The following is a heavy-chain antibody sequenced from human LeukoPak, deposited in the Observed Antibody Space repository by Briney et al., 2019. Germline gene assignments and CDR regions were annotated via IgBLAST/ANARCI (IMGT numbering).Heavy chain of an antibody. CDR1: GGSFSGYY. Sequence: SETLSLTCAIYGGSFSGYYWSWIRQPPGKGLEWIGEINHSGFTNYNPSLKSRVTISEDTSKNQFSLKLSSVTAADTAVYYCARGPPRDYDSSGFYYDYWVQGTLVTVSS. CDR2: INHSGFT. V-gene: IGHV4-34*01. J-gene: IGHJ4*02. D-gene: IGHD3-22*01. CDR3: ARGPPRDYDSSGFYYDY.